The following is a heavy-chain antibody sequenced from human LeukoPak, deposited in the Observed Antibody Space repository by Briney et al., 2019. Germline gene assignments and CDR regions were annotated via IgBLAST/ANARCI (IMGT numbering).Heavy chain of an antibody. J-gene: IGHJ3*02. D-gene: IGHD3-16*02. CDR2: ISSSSSYI. CDR3: ARDSPYPHYDYVWGSYRNDAFDI. Sequence: GGYLRLYCAASGFTFSSYSMNWVRQAPGKGLEWVSSISSSSSYIYYADSVKGRFTISRDNAKNSLYLQMNSLRAEDTAVYYCARDSPYPHYDYVWGSYRNDAFDIWGQGTTVTVSS. V-gene: IGHV3-21*01. CDR1: GFTFSSYS.